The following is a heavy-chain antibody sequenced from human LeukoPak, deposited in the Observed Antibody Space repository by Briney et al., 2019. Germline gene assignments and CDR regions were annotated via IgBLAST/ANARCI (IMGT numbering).Heavy chain of an antibody. Sequence: PGGSLRLSCVASGFTVSRNYMSWVRQAPGKGLEWVSIIYSGGSTYYADSVKGRCSISRDNSKNTVYLELNSLRLEDTAVYYCARDWVPYAFDLWGQGTMVTVSS. J-gene: IGHJ3*01. CDR3: ARDWVPYAFDL. D-gene: IGHD3-16*01. V-gene: IGHV3-53*01. CDR1: GFTVSRNY. CDR2: IYSGGST.